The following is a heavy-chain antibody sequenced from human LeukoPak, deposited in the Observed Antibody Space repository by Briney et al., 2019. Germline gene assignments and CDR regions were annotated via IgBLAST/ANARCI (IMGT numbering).Heavy chain of an antibody. D-gene: IGHD6-19*01. Sequence: SETLSLTCTVSGGSISSSSYYWSWIRQPPGKGLGWIGYIYHSGSTYYNPSLKSRVTISVDRSKNQFSLKLSSVTAADTAVYYCARDRPSENWFDPWGQGTLVTVSS. CDR1: GGSISSSSYY. CDR2: IYHSGST. CDR3: ARDRPSENWFDP. J-gene: IGHJ5*02. V-gene: IGHV4-30-2*01.